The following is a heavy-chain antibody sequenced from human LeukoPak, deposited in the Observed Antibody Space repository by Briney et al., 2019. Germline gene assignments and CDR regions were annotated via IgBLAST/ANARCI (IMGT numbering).Heavy chain of an antibody. CDR2: ITPNNGYA. Sequence: APLKVSCKASGYAFSNAGISCVRQAPGKGLEWMGWITPNNGYAHYAQKLQGRVTMTTDTFTSTAYMELRSLRSDDTAVYYCARNKSTTLGDYWGQGTLVTVSS. V-gene: IGHV1-18*01. J-gene: IGHJ4*02. CDR1: GYAFSNAG. CDR3: ARNKSTTLGDY. D-gene: IGHD2-2*01.